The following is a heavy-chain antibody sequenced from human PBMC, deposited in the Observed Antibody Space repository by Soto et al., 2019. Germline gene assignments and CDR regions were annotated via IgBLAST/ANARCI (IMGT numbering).Heavy chain of an antibody. CDR2: MNPNSGNT. CDR1: GSTFTSYY. Sequence: ASVKVSCKASGSTFTSYYINWVRQATGQGLEWMGWMNPNSGNTGYAQKFQGRVTMTRNTSISTAYMELSSLRSEDTAVYYCAKAGRYYDFWSGYYLYVLDFWGQGTSV. D-gene: IGHD3-3*01. CDR3: AKAGRYYDFWSGYYLYVLDF. V-gene: IGHV1-8*01. J-gene: IGHJ6*02.